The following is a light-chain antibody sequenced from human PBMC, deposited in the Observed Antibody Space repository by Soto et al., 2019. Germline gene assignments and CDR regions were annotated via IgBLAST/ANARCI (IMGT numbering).Light chain of an antibody. CDR2: KVS. J-gene: IGKJ1*01. V-gene: IGKV1-5*03. CDR1: QNIGIW. CDR3: LQFNTFPWT. Sequence: DIRMTQYPSTLSASVGDRGNMTCLASQNIGIWVAWYQQQPGKGPKFLINKVSNLESGVPSRISGSGAGKEFTLTISSLQPDDFATYYCLQFNTFPWTFGKGTKVEIK.